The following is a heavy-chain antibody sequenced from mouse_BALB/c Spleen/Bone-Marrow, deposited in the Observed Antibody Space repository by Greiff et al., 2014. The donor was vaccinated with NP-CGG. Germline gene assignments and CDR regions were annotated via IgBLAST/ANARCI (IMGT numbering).Heavy chain of an antibody. CDR3: ARGWITTGFAY. D-gene: IGHD1-1*01. Sequence: EVKVEESGGGLVQPGGSLRLSCATSGFTFTDYYMSWVRQPPGKALEWLGFIRNKANGYTTEYSASVKGRFTISRDNSQSILYLQMNTLRAEDSATYYCARGWITTGFAYWGQGTLVTVSA. CDR1: GFTFTDYY. J-gene: IGHJ3*01. V-gene: IGHV7-3*02. CDR2: IRNKANGYTT.